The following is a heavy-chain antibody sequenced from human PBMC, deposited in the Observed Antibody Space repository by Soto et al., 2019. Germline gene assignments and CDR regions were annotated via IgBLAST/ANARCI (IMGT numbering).Heavy chain of an antibody. V-gene: IGHV3-23*01. CDR3: AKARFDCWPVRKGPSHYYYYGMDV. CDR2: ISGSGGST. D-gene: IGHD3-9*01. J-gene: IGHJ6*02. CDR1: GFTFSSYA. Sequence: EVQLLESGGGLVQPGGSLRLSCAASGFTFSSYAMSWVRQAPGKGLGWVSAISGSGGSTYYADSVKGRFTISRDNSKNARYLQMNSLRAEDTAVYYCAKARFDCWPVRKGPSHYYYYGMDVWGQGTTVTVSS.